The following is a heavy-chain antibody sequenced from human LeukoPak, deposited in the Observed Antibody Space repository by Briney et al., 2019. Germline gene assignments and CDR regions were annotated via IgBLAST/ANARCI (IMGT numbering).Heavy chain of an antibody. CDR2: IYPGDSDT. CDR1: GYSFTSYW. J-gene: IGHJ4*02. D-gene: IGHD3-10*01. CDR3: ARSGWPQRGTLTPFDY. Sequence: GESLKISCKGSGYSFTSYWIGWVRQLPGKGLEWMGIIYPGDSDTRYSPSFQGQVTISADKSISTAYLQWSSLKASDTAMYYCARSGWPQRGTLTPFDYWGQGTLVTVSS. V-gene: IGHV5-51*01.